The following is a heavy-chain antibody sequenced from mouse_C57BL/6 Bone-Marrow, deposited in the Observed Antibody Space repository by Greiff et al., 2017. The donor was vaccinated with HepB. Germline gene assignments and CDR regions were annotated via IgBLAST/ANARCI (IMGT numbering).Heavy chain of an antibody. V-gene: IGHV1-74*01. Sequence: QVQLQQPGAELVQPGASVKVSCKASGYTFPSYWMHWVKQRPGQGLEWIGRIHPSDSDTNYNQKFKGKATLTVDKSSSTAYMQLSSLTSEDSAVYYCATRYYYDRAYFDVWGTGTTVTVSS. CDR3: ATRYYYDRAYFDV. CDR1: GYTFPSYW. D-gene: IGHD1-1*01. CDR2: IHPSDSDT. J-gene: IGHJ1*03.